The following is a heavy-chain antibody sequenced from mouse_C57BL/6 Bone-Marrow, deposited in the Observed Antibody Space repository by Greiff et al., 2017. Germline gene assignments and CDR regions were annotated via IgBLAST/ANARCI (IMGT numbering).Heavy chain of an antibody. CDR1: GYTFTDYN. Sequence: VQLQQSGPELVKPGASVKIPCKASGYTFTDYNIDWVKQSHGKSLEWIGDINPNNGGTIYNQKFKGKATLTVDKSSSTAYMELRHLTSEDTAVYYCATHYYGGSFWFAYWGQGTLVTVSA. CDR2: INPNNGGT. V-gene: IGHV1-18*01. J-gene: IGHJ3*01. CDR3: ATHYYGGSFWFAY. D-gene: IGHD1-1*01.